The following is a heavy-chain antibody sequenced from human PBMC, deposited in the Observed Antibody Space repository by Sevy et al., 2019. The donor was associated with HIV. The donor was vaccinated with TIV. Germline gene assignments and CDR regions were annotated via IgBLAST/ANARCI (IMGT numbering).Heavy chain of an antibody. Sequence: GGSLRLSCAASGFTFSSYWMHWVRQAPGKGLVWVSRINSGGSSTSYADSGKGRFTIARDNAKNTLYLQMNRLGAEDTAVYYCARSCSGGSCYLFDYWGQGTLVTVSS. V-gene: IGHV3-74*01. CDR2: INSGGSST. J-gene: IGHJ4*02. CDR1: GFTFSSYW. D-gene: IGHD2-15*01. CDR3: ARSCSGGSCYLFDY.